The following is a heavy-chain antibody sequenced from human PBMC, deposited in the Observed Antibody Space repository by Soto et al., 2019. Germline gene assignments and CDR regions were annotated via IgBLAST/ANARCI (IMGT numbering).Heavy chain of an antibody. J-gene: IGHJ5*02. D-gene: IGHD6-6*01. V-gene: IGHV3-21*01. CDR2: ISSSSYI. CDR3: ARALSIAAPWWFDP. Sequence: GGSLRLSCAASGFTFSSYSMNWVRQAPGKGLEWVSSISSSSYIYYADSVKGRFTISRDNAKNSLYLQMNSLRAEDTAVYYCARALSIAAPWWFDPWGQGTLVTVSS. CDR1: GFTFSSYS.